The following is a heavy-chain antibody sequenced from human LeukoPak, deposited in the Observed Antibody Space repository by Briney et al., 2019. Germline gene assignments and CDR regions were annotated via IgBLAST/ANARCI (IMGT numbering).Heavy chain of an antibody. CDR1: GGSFSGYY. D-gene: IGHD1-14*01. CDR2: INHSGST. CDR3: ARGSTGGWFDP. J-gene: IGHJ5*02. V-gene: IGHV4-34*01. Sequence: SETLSLTCAVYGGSFSGYYWSWIRQPPEKGLEWIGEINHSGSTNYNPSLKSRVTISVDTSKNQFSLKLSSVTAADTAVYYCARGSTGGWFDPWGQGTLVTVSS.